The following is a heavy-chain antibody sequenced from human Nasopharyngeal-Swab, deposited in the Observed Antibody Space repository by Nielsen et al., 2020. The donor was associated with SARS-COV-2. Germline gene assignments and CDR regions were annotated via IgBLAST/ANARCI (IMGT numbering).Heavy chain of an antibody. V-gene: IGHV5-51*01. D-gene: IGHD5-18*01. CDR3: ARHDTAMARSFDY. J-gene: IGHJ4*02. Sequence: GESLKISCKGSGSSFTSYWIGWVRQMPGKGLEWMGIIYPGDSDTGYSPSFQGQVTISADKSISTAYLQWSSLKASDTAMYYCARHDTAMARSFDYWGQGTLVTVSS. CDR2: IYPGDSDT. CDR1: GSSFTSYW.